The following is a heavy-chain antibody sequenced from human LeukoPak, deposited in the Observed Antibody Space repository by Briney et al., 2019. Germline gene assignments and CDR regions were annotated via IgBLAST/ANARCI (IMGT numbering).Heavy chain of an antibody. J-gene: IGHJ6*02. V-gene: IGHV3-33*01. Sequence: PGGSLRLSCAASGFTFSSYGMHWVRQAPGKGLEWVAVIWYDGSNKYYADSVKGRFTISRDNSKNTLYLQMNSLRAEDTAVYYCAIPPLSGTGSSRPLAEMDVWGQGTTVTVSS. CDR2: IWYDGSNK. D-gene: IGHD3-10*01. CDR3: AIPPLSGTGSSRPLAEMDV. CDR1: GFTFSSYG.